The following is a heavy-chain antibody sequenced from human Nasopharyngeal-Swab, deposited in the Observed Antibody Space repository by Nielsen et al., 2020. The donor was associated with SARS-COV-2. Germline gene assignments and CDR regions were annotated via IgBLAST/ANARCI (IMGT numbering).Heavy chain of an antibody. CDR1: GGSISSGDYY. V-gene: IGHV4-30-4*01. CDR3: ARVLVGGICDY. J-gene: IGHJ4*02. CDR2: IYYSGST. Sequence: SETLSLTCTVSGGSISSGDYYWSWIRQPPGKGLEWIGYIYYSGSTYYNPSLKSRVTISVDTSKNQFSLKLSSVTAADTAVYYCARVLVGGICDYWGQGTLVTVSS. D-gene: IGHD1-26*01.